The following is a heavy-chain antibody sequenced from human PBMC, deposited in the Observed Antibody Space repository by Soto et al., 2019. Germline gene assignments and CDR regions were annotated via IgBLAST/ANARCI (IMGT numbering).Heavy chain of an antibody. D-gene: IGHD2-15*01. CDR1: GFTFSSYA. CDR3: AKDKEVVAATRPYYYYYGMDV. Sequence: GGSLRLSCAASGFTFSSYAMSWVRQAPGKGLEWVSAISGSGGSTYYADSVKGRFTISRDNSKNTLYLQMNSLRAEDTAVYYCAKDKEVVAATRPYYYYYGMDVWGQGTTVTVSS. J-gene: IGHJ6*02. V-gene: IGHV3-23*01. CDR2: ISGSGGST.